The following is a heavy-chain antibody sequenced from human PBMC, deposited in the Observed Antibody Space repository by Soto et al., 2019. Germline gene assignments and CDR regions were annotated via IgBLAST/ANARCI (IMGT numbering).Heavy chain of an antibody. V-gene: IGHV3-53*02. CDR1: GITVSTNY. J-gene: IGHJ4*02. D-gene: IGHD3-22*01. CDR2: IYSDGKT. CDR3: ARDGGGGYYDSSGYMGV. Sequence: EVQLVETGGGLIQPGGSLRLSCAASGITVSTNYMSWVRQAPGKGLEWVSVIYSDGKTFYADSVKGRFTISRDNSQNTVSLQMNSRGADDPGVYYCARDGGGGYYDSSGYMGVWGQGTLVTVSS.